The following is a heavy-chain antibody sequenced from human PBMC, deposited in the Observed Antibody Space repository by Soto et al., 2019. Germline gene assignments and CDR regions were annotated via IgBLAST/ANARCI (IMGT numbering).Heavy chain of an antibody. Sequence: EPGLTVVNPSQTFILTCNLSGFSLSTSGLGVSWIRRHAGKSLGWLARIGWDDDKYSSTRLKTRLTISKDTSKAQVVLRMTNMDPVDTASYYCARPHAYAFWFDYWGQGTLVTVSS. D-gene: IGHD3-3*01. V-gene: IGHV2-70*11. CDR1: GFSLSTSGLG. CDR3: ARPHAYAFWFDY. J-gene: IGHJ4*02. CDR2: IGWDDDK.